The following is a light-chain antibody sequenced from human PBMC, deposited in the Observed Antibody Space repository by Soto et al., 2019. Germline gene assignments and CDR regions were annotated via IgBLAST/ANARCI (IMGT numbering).Light chain of an antibody. CDR2: GAS. CDR3: QQYGSSPPVT. Sequence: EIVLTQSPGTLSLSPGERATLSCRASQSVSSSYLAWYQQKPGQAPRLLIYGASSRATGIPDRFSGSGSGPDFTLTISRREPEDFAVYYCQQYGSSPPVTFSGGTKVVI. V-gene: IGKV3-20*01. CDR1: QSVSSSY. J-gene: IGKJ4*01.